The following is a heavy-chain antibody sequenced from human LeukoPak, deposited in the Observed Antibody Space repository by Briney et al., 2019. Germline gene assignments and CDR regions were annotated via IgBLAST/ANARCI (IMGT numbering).Heavy chain of an antibody. CDR3: ARVLAMGAAPGGY. D-gene: IGHD1-26*01. J-gene: IGHJ4*02. V-gene: IGHV1-3*01. CDR2: INAGNGNT. CDR1: GYTFTSYA. Sequence: ASVKVSCKASGYTFTSYAMHWVRQAPGQRLEGMGWINAGNGNTKYSQKFQGRVTITRDTSASTAYMELSSLRSEDTAVYYCARVLAMGAAPGGYWGQGTLVTVSS.